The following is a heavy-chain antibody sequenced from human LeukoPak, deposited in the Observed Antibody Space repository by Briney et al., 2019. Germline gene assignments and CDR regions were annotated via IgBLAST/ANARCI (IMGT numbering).Heavy chain of an antibody. D-gene: IGHD3-10*01. V-gene: IGHV3-48*03. Sequence: GGSLRLSCAASGFTFSSYEMNWVRQAPGKGLEWVSYISSSGSTIFYADSVKGRFTISRDNAKNSLYLQMNSLRDADTAVYYCARDYLGWFGELSTFDYWGQGTQVTVSS. CDR3: ARDYLGWFGELSTFDY. J-gene: IGHJ4*02. CDR1: GFTFSSYE. CDR2: ISSSGSTI.